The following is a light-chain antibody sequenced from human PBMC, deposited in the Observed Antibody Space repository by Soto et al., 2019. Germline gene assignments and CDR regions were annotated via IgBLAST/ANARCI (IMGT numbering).Light chain of an antibody. J-gene: IGLJ1*01. CDR1: SSNIGTNY. Sequence: QSVLTQTPSASGTPGQRVTISCSGSSSNIGTNYVYWYQQLPGTAPKLLIYRNNQRPSGVPDRFSGSKSGTSASLAISGLRSDDEGDYYCATWEDNMSGPVFGTGTKVTVL. CDR3: ATWEDNMSGPV. V-gene: IGLV1-47*01. CDR2: RNN.